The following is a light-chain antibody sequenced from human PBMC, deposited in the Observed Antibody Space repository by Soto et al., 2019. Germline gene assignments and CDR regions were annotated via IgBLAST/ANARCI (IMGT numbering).Light chain of an antibody. CDR2: AAS. CDR3: QQLNSYPLFT. V-gene: IGKV1-9*01. CDR1: QGISSY. Sequence: DIQLTQSPSFLSASVGDRVTITCRASQGISSYLALYQQKPGKAPTLLIYAASTLQSGVPSRFSGSGSGTEFTLTISLLQTEDFATYYCQQLNSYPLFTFGPGTKVDIK. J-gene: IGKJ3*01.